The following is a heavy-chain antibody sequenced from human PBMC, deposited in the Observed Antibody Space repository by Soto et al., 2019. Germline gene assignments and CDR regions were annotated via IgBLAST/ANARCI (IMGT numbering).Heavy chain of an antibody. J-gene: IGHJ4*02. CDR1: GGSIRNYY. Sequence: PSETLSLTCTVSGGSIRNYYWSWIRQPPGKGLELIGYMFHSGSTNYNPSLKSRVTISLDTSKNQFSLKLRSVTAADTAVYYCGREDDFWSGYLPYWGQGTLVTVSS. CDR3: GREDDFWSGYLPY. V-gene: IGHV4-59*01. D-gene: IGHD3-3*01. CDR2: MFHSGST.